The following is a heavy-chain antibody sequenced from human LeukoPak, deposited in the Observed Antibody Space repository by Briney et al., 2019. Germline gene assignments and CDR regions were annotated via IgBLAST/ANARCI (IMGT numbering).Heavy chain of an antibody. CDR2: IRSDGPTT. D-gene: IGHD3-10*01. Sequence: GGSLRLSWAASGFRFSYNWIQWVRQATGKGLEGVSLIRSDGPTTSYADSVRGRFTVSRDNAKNTLYLQMNSLRAEDTAVYYCARDRGLATPFDYWGQGTLVTVSS. V-gene: IGHV3-74*01. CDR3: ARDRGLATPFDY. CDR1: GFRFSYNW. J-gene: IGHJ4*02.